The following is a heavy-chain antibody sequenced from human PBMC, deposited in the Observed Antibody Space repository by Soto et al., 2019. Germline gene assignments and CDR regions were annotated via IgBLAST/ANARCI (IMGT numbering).Heavy chain of an antibody. D-gene: IGHD4-17*01. CDR3: AKDPNGDYVGAFDS. Sequence: GGSLRLSCAASGCTFSNSWMNWVRQAPGKGLEYVSSITGSGAGTVYADSVKGRFTISRDNSENMLYLQLSSLRAEDTAIYFCAKDPNGDYVGAFDSWGQGTLVTVSS. J-gene: IGHJ4*02. CDR1: GCTFSNSW. V-gene: IGHV3-23*01. CDR2: ITGSGAGT.